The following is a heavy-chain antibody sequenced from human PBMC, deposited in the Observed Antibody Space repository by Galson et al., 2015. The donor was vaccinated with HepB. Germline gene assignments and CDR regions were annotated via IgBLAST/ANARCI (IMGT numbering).Heavy chain of an antibody. D-gene: IGHD1-14*01. CDR1: GYTFTSYG. V-gene: IGHV1-18*01. Sequence: SVKVSCKASGYTFTSYGISWVRQAPGQGLEWMGWISAYNGNTNYAQKLQGRVTVTTDTSTSTAYLELRTLRSDDTAVYYCARKQPHGGGDYWGQGTLVTVSS. CDR2: ISAYNGNT. J-gene: IGHJ4*02. CDR3: ARKQPHGGGDY.